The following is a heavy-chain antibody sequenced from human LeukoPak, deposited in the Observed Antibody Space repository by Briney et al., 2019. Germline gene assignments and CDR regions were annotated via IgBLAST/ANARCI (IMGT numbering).Heavy chain of an antibody. CDR2: IYYSGST. CDR3: ARGDVDSEIGYYFDY. CDR1: GCSISSGGYY. D-gene: IGHD2-21*02. Sequence: SQTLSLTCTVSGCSISSGGYYWSWIRQHPGKGLEWIGYIYYSGSTYYNPSLKSRVTISVDTSKNQFSLKLSSVTAADTAVYYCARGDVDSEIGYYFDYWGQGTLVTVSS. J-gene: IGHJ4*02. V-gene: IGHV4-31*03.